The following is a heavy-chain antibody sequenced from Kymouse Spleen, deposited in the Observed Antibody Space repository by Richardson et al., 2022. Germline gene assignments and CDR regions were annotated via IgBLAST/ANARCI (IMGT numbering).Heavy chain of an antibody. Sequence: QVQLQESGPGLVKPSETLSLTCTVSGGSVSSGSYYWSWIRQPPGKGLEWIGYIYYSGSTNYNPSLKSRVTISVDTSKNQFSLKLSSVTAADTAVYYCARDKGSSGWYYYYYGMDVWGQGTTVTVSS. CDR3: ARDKGSSGWYYYYYGMDV. V-gene: IGHV4-61*01. J-gene: IGHJ6*02. D-gene: IGHD6-19*01. CDR1: GGSVSSGSYY. CDR2: IYYSGST.